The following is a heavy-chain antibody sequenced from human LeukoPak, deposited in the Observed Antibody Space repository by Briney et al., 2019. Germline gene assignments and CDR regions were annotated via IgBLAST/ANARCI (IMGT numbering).Heavy chain of an antibody. CDR1: GFTFGDYA. V-gene: IGHV3-49*03. CDR2: IRSKAYGGTT. CDR3: TRAPYDSSGYLYFQH. D-gene: IGHD3-22*01. Sequence: PGRSLRLSCTASGFTFGDYAMSWFRQAPGKGLEWVGFIRSKAYGGTTEYAASVKGRFTISRDDSKSIAYLQMNSLKTEDTAVYYCTRAPYDSSGYLYFQHWGQGTLVTVSS. J-gene: IGHJ1*01.